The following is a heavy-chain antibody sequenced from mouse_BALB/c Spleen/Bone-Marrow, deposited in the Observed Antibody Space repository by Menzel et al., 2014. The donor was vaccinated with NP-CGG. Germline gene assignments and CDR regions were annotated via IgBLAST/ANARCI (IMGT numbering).Heavy chain of an antibody. CDR2: IDPANGDS. V-gene: IGHV14-3*02. CDR1: GFNIKDTY. Sequence: VQLQQSGAELVKPGASVMLSCTASGFNIKDTYMYWVKQRPEQGLEWIGRIDPANGDSKYDPKFQGKATITADTSSNTAYLQLSSLTSEDTAVYYCARCDPYYYLDYWGQGTSVTVSS. CDR3: ARCDPYYYLDY. J-gene: IGHJ4*01.